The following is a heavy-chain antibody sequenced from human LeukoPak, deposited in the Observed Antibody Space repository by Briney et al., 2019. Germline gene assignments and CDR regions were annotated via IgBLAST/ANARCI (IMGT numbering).Heavy chain of an antibody. CDR1: GFTFSSYE. Sequence: GGSLRLSCAASGFTFSSYEMSWVRQAPGKGLEWVSYISSSGSTIYYADSVKGRFTISRDNAKNSLYLQMNSLRAEDTAVYYCARVLRFLRYFDYWGQGTLVTVSS. D-gene: IGHD3-3*01. CDR3: ARVLRFLRYFDY. V-gene: IGHV3-48*03. CDR2: ISSSGSTI. J-gene: IGHJ4*02.